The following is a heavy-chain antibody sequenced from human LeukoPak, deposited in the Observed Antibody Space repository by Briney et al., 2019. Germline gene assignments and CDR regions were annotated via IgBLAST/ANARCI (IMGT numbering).Heavy chain of an antibody. CDR3: ARESVVPAAIGPDIDY. Sequence: SETLSLTCTVSGGSISIYYWSWIRQPAGKGLEWIGRIYTSGSTNYNPSLNSRVTMSVDTSKNQFSLKLSSVTAADTAVYYCARESVVPAAIGPDIDYWGQGTLVTVSS. CDR2: IYTSGST. CDR1: GGSISIYY. D-gene: IGHD2-2*01. J-gene: IGHJ4*02. V-gene: IGHV4-4*07.